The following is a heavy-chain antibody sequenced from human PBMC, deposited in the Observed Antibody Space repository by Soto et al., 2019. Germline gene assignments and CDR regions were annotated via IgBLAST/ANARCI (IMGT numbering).Heavy chain of an antibody. Sequence: EMQLVESGGGLIQPGWSLRLSCAASGFTVSNNYMSWVRQAPGKALEWVSVIYSGGTTYYSDSVKGRFTISRDNSKNTLYLQMNSLRAEDTAVYYCARDGGSSGVDYWGQGTLVTVSS. D-gene: IGHD6-19*01. CDR3: ARDGGSSGVDY. J-gene: IGHJ4*02. V-gene: IGHV3-53*01. CDR1: GFTVSNNY. CDR2: IYSGGTT.